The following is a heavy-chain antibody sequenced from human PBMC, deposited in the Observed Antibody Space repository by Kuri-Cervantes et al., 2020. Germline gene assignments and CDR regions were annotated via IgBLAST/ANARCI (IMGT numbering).Heavy chain of an antibody. CDR3: ARERYYYDSSGYYRHGMDV. J-gene: IGHJ6*02. V-gene: IGHV3-23*01. Sequence: GGSLRLSCAASGFAFSSYAMSWVRQAPGKGLEWVSAISGSGGSTYYADSVKGRFTISRDNSKNTLYLQMNSLRAEDTAVYYCARERYYYDSSGYYRHGMDVWGQGTTVTVSS. CDR1: GFAFSSYA. D-gene: IGHD3-22*01. CDR2: ISGSGGST.